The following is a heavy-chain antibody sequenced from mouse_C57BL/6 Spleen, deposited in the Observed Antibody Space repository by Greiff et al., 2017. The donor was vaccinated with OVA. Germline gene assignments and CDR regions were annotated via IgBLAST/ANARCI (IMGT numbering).Heavy chain of an antibody. CDR2: IYPRDGST. Sequence: QVQLQQSDAGLVQPGASVKISCTVSGFTFTDHTIHWMKQTPEQGLEWIGYIYPRDGSTKYNERFKGKATLTADKSASTADMQLNSLTSEDSAVYFCADYYYAMDYWGQGTSVTVSS. J-gene: IGHJ4*01. CDR3: ADYYYAMDY. V-gene: IGHV1-78*01. CDR1: GFTFTDHT.